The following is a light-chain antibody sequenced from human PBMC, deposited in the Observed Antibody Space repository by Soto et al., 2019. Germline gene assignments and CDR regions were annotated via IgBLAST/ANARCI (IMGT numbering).Light chain of an antibody. J-gene: IGKJ4*01. CDR1: QGIGVY. Sequence: DIQMTQSPSSLSASLGDRVTITCRASQGIGVYLAWFQQKPGKVPRLLIYVASALQSGVPSRFSGGGSGTDFTLTINSLQPEDVATYDCQKYNSAPLSFGGGTKVEIK. CDR3: QKYNSAPLS. CDR2: VAS. V-gene: IGKV1-27*01.